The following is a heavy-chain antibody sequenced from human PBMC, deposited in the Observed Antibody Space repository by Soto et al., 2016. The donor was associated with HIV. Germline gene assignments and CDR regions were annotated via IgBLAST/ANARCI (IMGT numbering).Heavy chain of an antibody. J-gene: IGHJ4*02. Sequence: EVQLVESGGGLVQPGGSLKLSCAASGFTFSGSAMHWVRQASGKGLEWVGRIRSKANSYATAYAASVKGRFTISRDDSKNTAYLQMNSLKTEDTAVYYCRASMVRGNYWGQGTLVTVSS. CDR2: IRSKANSYAT. CDR3: RASMVRGNY. V-gene: IGHV3-73*01. D-gene: IGHD3-10*01. CDR1: GFTFSGSA.